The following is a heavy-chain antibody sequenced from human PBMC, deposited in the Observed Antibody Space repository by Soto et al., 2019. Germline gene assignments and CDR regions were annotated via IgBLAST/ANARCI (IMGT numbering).Heavy chain of an antibody. CDR2: VNPSSGNA. CDR3: ARIVGGSGTRLDY. Sequence: VQLVQSGAEVKKPGASVKVSCKASGYTFNSHDISWVRQATGYGREWMGWVNPSSGNAGYEQKFQGRVTLTTNTSISTAYMEVSSLKSEDTAIYYCARIVGGSGTRLDYWGQGTLVTVSS. CDR1: GYTFNSHD. V-gene: IGHV1-8*01. D-gene: IGHD1-1*01. J-gene: IGHJ4*02.